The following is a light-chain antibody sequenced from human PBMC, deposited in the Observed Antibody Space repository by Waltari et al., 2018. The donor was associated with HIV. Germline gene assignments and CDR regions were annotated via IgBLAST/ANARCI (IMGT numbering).Light chain of an antibody. J-gene: IGKJ5*01. CDR1: QSISNS. Sequence: EIVMTQSPATLSVSPGERATLSCRASQSISNSLAWYQQKPGQAPRLLIYGASTRSTGIPDRFSGSGSGTDFTLTISRLEPEDFAVYYCQQYGSSPITFGQGTRLEIK. V-gene: IGKV3-20*01. CDR2: GAS. CDR3: QQYGSSPIT.